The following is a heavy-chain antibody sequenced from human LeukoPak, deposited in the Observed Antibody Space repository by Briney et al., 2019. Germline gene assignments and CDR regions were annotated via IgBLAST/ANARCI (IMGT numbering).Heavy chain of an antibody. V-gene: IGHV4-30-4*01. Sequence: SETLSLTCTVSGGSISSGDYYWSWIRQPPGKGLEWIGYIYYSGSTYYNPSLKSRVTISVDTSKNQFSLKLSSVTAADTAVYYCAREVGPTYSYGSPFDYWGQGTLVTVSS. J-gene: IGHJ4*02. CDR2: IYYSGST. D-gene: IGHD5-18*01. CDR1: GGSISSGDYY. CDR3: AREVGPTYSYGSPFDY.